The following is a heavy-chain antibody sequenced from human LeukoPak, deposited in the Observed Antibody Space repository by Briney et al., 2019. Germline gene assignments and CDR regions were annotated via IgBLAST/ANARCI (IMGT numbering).Heavy chain of an antibody. CDR1: GGSFSGYY. Sequence: SETLSLTCAVYGGSFSGYYWSWIRQPPGKGLEWIGEINHSGSTNYNPSLKSRVIISVDTSKNQFSLKLSSVTAADTAVYYCAGSDGMDVWGQGTTVTVSS. CDR2: INHSGST. V-gene: IGHV4-34*01. CDR3: AGSDGMDV. J-gene: IGHJ6*02.